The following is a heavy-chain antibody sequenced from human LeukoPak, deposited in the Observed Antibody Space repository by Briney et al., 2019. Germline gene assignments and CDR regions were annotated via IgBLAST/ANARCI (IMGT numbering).Heavy chain of an antibody. CDR1: GGSFSGYY. CDR3: ARGLRQLVRLGDRKTKSYYFDY. V-gene: IGHV4-34*01. D-gene: IGHD3-10*01. J-gene: IGHJ4*02. Sequence: SETLSLTCAVYGGSFSGYYWSWIRQPPGKGLEWIGEINHSGSTNYNPSLKSRVTISVDTSKNQFSLKLSSVTAADTAVYYCARGLRQLVRLGDRKTKSYYFDYWGQGTLVTVSS. CDR2: INHSGST.